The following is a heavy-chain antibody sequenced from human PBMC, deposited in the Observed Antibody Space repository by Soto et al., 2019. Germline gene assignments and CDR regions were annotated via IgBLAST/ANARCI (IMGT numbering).Heavy chain of an antibody. D-gene: IGHD2-21*02. Sequence: QLQLQESGPGLVKPSETLSLTCTVSGGSISSSSYYWGWIRQPPGKGLEWIGSIYYSGSTYYNPSLKSRVTISVDTSKNQFSLKLSSVTAADTAGYYCEGLVGMVVTATDWGQGTLVTVSS. J-gene: IGHJ4*02. CDR2: IYYSGST. CDR1: GGSISSSSYY. V-gene: IGHV4-39*01. CDR3: EGLVGMVVTATD.